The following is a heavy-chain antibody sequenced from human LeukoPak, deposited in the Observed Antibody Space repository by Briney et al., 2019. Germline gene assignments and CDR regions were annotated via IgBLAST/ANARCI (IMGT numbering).Heavy chain of an antibody. V-gene: IGHV4-38-2*02. CDR2: IYHSGST. CDR3: AVTPAHAFDI. J-gene: IGHJ3*02. CDR1: GYSISSGYY. Sequence: SETLSLTCTVSGYSISSGYYWGWIRPPPGKGLEWIGIIYHSGSTYYNPSLKSRVTISVDTSKNQFSLKLSSVTAADTAVYYCAVTPAHAFDIWGQGTMVTVSS.